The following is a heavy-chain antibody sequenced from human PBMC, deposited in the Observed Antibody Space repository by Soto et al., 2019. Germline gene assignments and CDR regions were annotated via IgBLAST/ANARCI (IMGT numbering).Heavy chain of an antibody. D-gene: IGHD5-18*01. CDR1: GFTFSTYD. Sequence: EVQLVESGGGLVQPGGSLRLSCVASGFTFSTYDMNWVRQATGKGLEWVSAIGIGGETNHSGDVKGRFIISGEDARNSLFLQMNSLSAVDTDIYYCVREWVDTYGSDPALGLDGWGQGTTGTVSS. J-gene: IGHJ6*02. CDR3: VREWVDTYGSDPALGLDG. CDR2: IGIGGET. V-gene: IGHV3-13*01.